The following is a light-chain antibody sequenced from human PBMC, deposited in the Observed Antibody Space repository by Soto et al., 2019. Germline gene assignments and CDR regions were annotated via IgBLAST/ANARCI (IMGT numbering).Light chain of an antibody. Sequence: EIVLTQSPGTLSLSPGERATLSCRASQSLTSNYLAWYQQKPGQAPRLLISGTSNRATGIPDRFSGSGSGKDFTLTISRLEPDDFAVYYCQQYGDSVFTFGPGTKVDIK. V-gene: IGKV3-20*01. J-gene: IGKJ3*01. CDR2: GTS. CDR1: QSLTSNY. CDR3: QQYGDSVFT.